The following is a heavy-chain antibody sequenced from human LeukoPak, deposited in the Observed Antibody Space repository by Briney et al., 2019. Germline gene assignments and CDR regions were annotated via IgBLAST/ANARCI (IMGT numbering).Heavy chain of an antibody. Sequence: GASVKVSSTASGYTFTAYYMNWVRRAPGQELEGRGGINPNSGGTNYAQKFHGRVTMTRDTSISTAYMELSRLRSDDTAVYYCAIVDPNRYFDYWGQGTLVTVSS. J-gene: IGHJ4*02. V-gene: IGHV1-2*02. CDR2: INPNSGGT. CDR1: GYTFTAYY. CDR3: AIVDPNRYFDY.